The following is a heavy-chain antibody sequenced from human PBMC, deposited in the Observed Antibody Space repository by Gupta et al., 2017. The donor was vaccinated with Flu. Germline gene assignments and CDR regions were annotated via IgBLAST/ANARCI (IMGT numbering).Heavy chain of an antibody. CDR2: ISSSSSYI. J-gene: IGHJ6*02. D-gene: IGHD6-19*01. CDR1: GFTFSSHR. V-gene: IGHV3-21*01. Sequence: EVQLVESGGGLVKPGGSLRLPCAASGFTFSSHRMNWVRQAPGKGLEWVSSISSSSSYIYYADSVKGRFTISRDNAKNSLYLQMNSLRAEDTAVYYCARDLRSSVAGTIYYGMDVWGQGTTVTVSS. CDR3: ARDLRSSVAGTIYYGMDV.